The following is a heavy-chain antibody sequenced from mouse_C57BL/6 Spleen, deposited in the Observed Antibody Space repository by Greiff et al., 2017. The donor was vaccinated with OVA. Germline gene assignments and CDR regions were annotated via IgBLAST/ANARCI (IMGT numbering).Heavy chain of an antibody. Sequence: EVQRVESGPGLVKPSQSLSLTCSVTGYSITSGYYWNWIRQFPGNKLEWMGYISYDGSNNYNPSLKNRISITRDTSKNQFFLKLNSVTTEDTATYYCARDPYYYGSSHWYFDVWGTGTTVTVSS. V-gene: IGHV3-6*01. CDR2: ISYDGSN. D-gene: IGHD1-1*01. J-gene: IGHJ1*03. CDR1: GYSITSGYY. CDR3: ARDPYYYGSSHWYFDV.